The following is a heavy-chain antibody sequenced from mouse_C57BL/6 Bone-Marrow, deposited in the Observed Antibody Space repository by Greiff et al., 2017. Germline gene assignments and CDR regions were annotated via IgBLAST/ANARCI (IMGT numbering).Heavy chain of an antibody. D-gene: IGHD2-2*01. CDR2: INPYNGGT. J-gene: IGHJ2*01. Sequence: VQLQQSGPVLVKPGASVKMSCKASGYTFTDYYMNWVKQSHGKSLEWIGVINPYNGGTSYNQKFKGKATLTVDKSSSTAYMELNSLTSEDSAVYYCARCSMVTAYYFDYWGQGTTLTVSS. V-gene: IGHV1-19*01. CDR3: ARCSMVTAYYFDY. CDR1: GYTFTDYY.